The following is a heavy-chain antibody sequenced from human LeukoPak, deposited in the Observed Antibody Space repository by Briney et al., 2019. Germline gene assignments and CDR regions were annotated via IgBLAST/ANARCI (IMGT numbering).Heavy chain of an antibody. CDR2: IYYSGST. CDR1: GGSISSYY. CDR3: ARDPLSQGWFDP. Sequence: PSETLSLTCTVSGGSISSYYWSWIRQLPGKGLEWIGYIYYSGSTNYSPSLKSRVTISVDTSKNQFSLKLSSVTAADTAVYYCARDPLSQGWFDPWGQGTLVTVSS. J-gene: IGHJ5*02. D-gene: IGHD3-3*02. V-gene: IGHV4-59*01.